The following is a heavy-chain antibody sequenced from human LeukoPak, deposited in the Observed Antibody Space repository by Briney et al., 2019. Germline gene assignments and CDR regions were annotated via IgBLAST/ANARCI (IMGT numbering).Heavy chain of an antibody. D-gene: IGHD6-13*01. V-gene: IGHV3-23*01. CDR2: ISDSGVST. J-gene: IGHJ4*02. Sequence: QPGGSLRLSCGASGFTFTNYAMSWVRQAPGKGLEWVSAISDSGVSTYYADSVKGRFTISRDKSKNTLYLQMNSLRAEDTAVYYCATGGWAAAGTPQSLIDYWGQGTLVTVSS. CDR3: ATGGWAAAGTPQSLIDY. CDR1: GFTFTNYA.